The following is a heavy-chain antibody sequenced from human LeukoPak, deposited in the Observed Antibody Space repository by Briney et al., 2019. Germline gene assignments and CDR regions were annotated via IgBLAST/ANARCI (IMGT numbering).Heavy chain of an antibody. V-gene: IGHV3-30*04. CDR3: ATLLWFGELFFS. J-gene: IGHJ4*02. CDR2: ISYDGSNK. D-gene: IGHD3-10*01. Sequence: GGSLRLSCAASGFTFSNYALHWVRQAPGKGLEWVALISYDGSNKYYADSVKGRFTISRDNSKNTLYLQVNSLRAEDTAVYYCATLLWFGELFFSWGQGTLVTVSS. CDR1: GFTFSNYA.